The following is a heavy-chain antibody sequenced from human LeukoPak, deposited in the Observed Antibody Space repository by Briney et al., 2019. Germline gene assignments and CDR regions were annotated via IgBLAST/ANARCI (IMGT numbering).Heavy chain of an antibody. CDR1: GFTFDEYT. Sequence: GGSLRLSCAASGFTFDEYTMHWVRQVPGKGLEWVSVIGWNSESKYYLESVKGRFTISRDNSKNSLYLQMNSLRVEDTGFYYCTKDRSRSYSSFDAWGQGTLVAVSS. CDR2: IGWNSESK. J-gene: IGHJ4*02. V-gene: IGHV3-43*01. CDR3: TKDRSRSYSSFDA. D-gene: IGHD6-19*01.